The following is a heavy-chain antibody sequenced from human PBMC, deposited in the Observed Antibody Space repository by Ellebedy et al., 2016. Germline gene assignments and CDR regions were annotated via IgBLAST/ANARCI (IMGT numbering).Heavy chain of an antibody. CDR2: IGGSGGNT. J-gene: IGHJ6*03. V-gene: IGHV3-23*01. CDR3: AKVLTGYYYYMDV. CDR1: GFSFRNYA. Sequence: GGSLRLSCAASGFSFRNYAMSWVRQAPEKGLEWVAGIGGSGGNTFYADSVKGRFTISRDNSKNTVYLHMNSLRPEDTAVYYCAKVLTGYYYYMDVWGKGTTVTVSS.